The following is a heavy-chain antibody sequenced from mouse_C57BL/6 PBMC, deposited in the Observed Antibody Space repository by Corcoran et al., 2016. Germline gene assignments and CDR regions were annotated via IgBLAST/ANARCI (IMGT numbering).Heavy chain of an antibody. CDR2: IYPGDGDT. CDR3: ARTGYGYDWYFDV. V-gene: IGHV1-80*01. Sequence: QVQLQQSGAELVKPGASVKISCKASGYAFSSYWMNWVKQRPGKGLEWIGQIYPGDGDTNYNGKFKGKATLTADKSSSTAYMQLSSLTSEDSAVYFCARTGYGYDWYFDVWGTGTTVTVSS. D-gene: IGHD2-2*01. CDR1: GYAFSSYW. J-gene: IGHJ1*03.